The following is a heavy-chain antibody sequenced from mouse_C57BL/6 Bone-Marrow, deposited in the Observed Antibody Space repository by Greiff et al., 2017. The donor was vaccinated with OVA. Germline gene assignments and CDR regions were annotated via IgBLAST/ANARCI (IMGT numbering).Heavy chain of an antibody. D-gene: IGHD2-4*01. J-gene: IGHJ4*01. V-gene: IGHV3-8*01. CDR3: ARSAIYYDYDEGWAMDY. CDR1: GYSITSDY. Sequence: EVKLMESGPGLAKPSQTLSLTCSVTGYSITSDYWNWIRKFPGNKLEYMGYISYSGSTYYNPSLKSRISITRDTSKNQYYLQLNSVTTEDTATYYWARSAIYYDYDEGWAMDYWGQGTSVTVSS. CDR2: ISYSGST.